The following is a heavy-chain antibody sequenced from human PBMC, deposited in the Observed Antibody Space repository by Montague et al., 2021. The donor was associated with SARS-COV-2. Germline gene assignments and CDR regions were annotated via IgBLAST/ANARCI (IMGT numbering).Heavy chain of an antibody. D-gene: IGHD3-10*01. CDR1: GDSINNSRYY. CDR2: IYYSGSA. V-gene: IGHV4-39*01. Sequence: SDTLSLTCSVSGDSINNSRYYWGRIRQPPGRGLEWIGTIYYSGSAYYNPSLKSRVTISVDTSKDQFSLKLNSVTATDTAVYYCARLESTRGVIIRGAFHIWGQGTKVTVSS. J-gene: IGHJ3*02. CDR3: ARLESTRGVIIRGAFHI.